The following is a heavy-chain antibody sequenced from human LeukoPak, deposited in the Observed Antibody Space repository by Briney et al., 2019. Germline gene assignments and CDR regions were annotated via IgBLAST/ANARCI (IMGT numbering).Heavy chain of an antibody. J-gene: IGHJ3*02. D-gene: IGHD4-17*01. CDR1: GFTFSSYG. V-gene: IGHV3-33*01. Sequence: GGSLRLSCAASGFTFSSYGMHWVRQAPGKGLEWVAVIWYDGSNKYYADSVKGRFTISRDNSKNTLYLQMDSLRAEDTAVYYCARDWTTVSGAFDIWGQGTMVTVSS. CDR3: ARDWTTVSGAFDI. CDR2: IWYDGSNK.